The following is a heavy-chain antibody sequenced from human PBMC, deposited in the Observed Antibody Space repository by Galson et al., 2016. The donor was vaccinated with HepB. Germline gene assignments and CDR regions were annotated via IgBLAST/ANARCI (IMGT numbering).Heavy chain of an antibody. J-gene: IGHJ4*02. V-gene: IGHV3-66*01. Sequence: SLRLSCAASGFTVRNNYMSWVRQAPGKGLEWVAVVYSGGYIYYADSVKGRFTISRDSSKSTLYLQMNSLRAEDTAIYYCARVSAFWSGLPDHWGQGTQVTVS. D-gene: IGHD3-3*01. CDR3: ARVSAFWSGLPDH. CDR2: VYSGGYI. CDR1: GFTVRNNY.